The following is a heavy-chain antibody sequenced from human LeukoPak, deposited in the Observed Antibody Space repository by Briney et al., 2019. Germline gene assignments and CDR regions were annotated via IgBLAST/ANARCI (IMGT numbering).Heavy chain of an antibody. CDR3: ARDGATYYYDSSGYHTTDI. V-gene: IGHV3-66*01. CDR2: IYSGGST. Sequence: PGGSLRLSCAASGFTSSSYWMSWVRQAPGKGLEWVSVIYSGGSTYYADSVKGRFTISRDNSKNTLYLQMNSLRAEDTAVYYCARDGATYYYDSSGYHTTDIWGQGTMVTVSS. J-gene: IGHJ3*02. CDR1: GFTSSSYW. D-gene: IGHD3-22*01.